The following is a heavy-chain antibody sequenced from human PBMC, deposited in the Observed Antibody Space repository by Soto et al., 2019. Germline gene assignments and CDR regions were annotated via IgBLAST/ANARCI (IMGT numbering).Heavy chain of an antibody. V-gene: IGHV4-61*01. D-gene: IGHD1-20*01. J-gene: IGHJ5*02. CDR1: GGSVNSDSYS. Sequence: SETLSLTCTLSGGSVNSDSYSWNWIRQPPGKGLKWIGHISYSGSTNYNPSLKSRVTILIDTSKNQFSLKLSSVTAADTAVYYCARKNRYNWTTLTTDSPFDPWGQGTLVTVSS. CDR2: ISYSGST. CDR3: ARKNRYNWTTLTTDSPFDP.